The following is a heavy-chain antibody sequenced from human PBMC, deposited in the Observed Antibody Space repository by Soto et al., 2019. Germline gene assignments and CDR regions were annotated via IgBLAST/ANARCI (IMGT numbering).Heavy chain of an antibody. CDR2: ISAYNGNT. CDR1: GYTFSNDG. J-gene: IGHJ6*02. CDR3: ARGGPTSADYYYGMDV. Sequence: QVQLVQSGAEVRRPGASVKVSCKASGYTFSNDGINWVRQAPGQGLEWMGWISAYNGNTEYEQNFQGRVTMTTDTSTSTAYMELRSLRSDDTAVYSCARGGPTSADYYYGMDVWGLRTTVTVSS. D-gene: IGHD3-10*01. V-gene: IGHV1-18*01.